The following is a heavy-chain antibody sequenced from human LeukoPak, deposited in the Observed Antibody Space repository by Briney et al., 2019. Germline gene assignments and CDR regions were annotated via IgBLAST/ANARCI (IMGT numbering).Heavy chain of an antibody. J-gene: IGHJ3*02. V-gene: IGHV4-39*01. D-gene: IGHD1-26*01. CDR3: ARRRLIVGADISGDAFDI. CDR1: GGSISSGDYY. Sequence: SETLSLTCTVSGGSISSGDYYWSWIRQPPGRGLEWIASIYSSGSTYYNPSLKSRVTISVDTSKNQFSLRLTSVTAADTAKYYCARRRLIVGADISGDAFDIWGQGTMVTVSS. CDR2: IYSSGST.